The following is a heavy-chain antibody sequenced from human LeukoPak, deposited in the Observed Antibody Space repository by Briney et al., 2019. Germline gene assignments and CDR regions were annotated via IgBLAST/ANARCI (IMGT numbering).Heavy chain of an antibody. V-gene: IGHV1-46*01. Sequence: ASVKVSCKASGYTFTSYYMHWVRQAPGQGLEWMGIINPSGGSTSYAQKFQGGVTMTRDTSTSTVYMKLSSLRSEDTAVYYCARASCSGGSCYSSGWAFDYWGQGTLVTVSS. CDR1: GYTFTSYY. CDR3: ARASCSGGSCYSSGWAFDY. CDR2: INPSGGST. J-gene: IGHJ4*02. D-gene: IGHD2-15*01.